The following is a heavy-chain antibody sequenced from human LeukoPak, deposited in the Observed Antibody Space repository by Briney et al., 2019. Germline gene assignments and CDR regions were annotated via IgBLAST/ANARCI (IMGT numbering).Heavy chain of an antibody. CDR2: ISPSNGNT. CDR1: GYTFTSFG. CDR3: ARRGGSGKLDF. Sequence: ASVKVSCKALGYTFTSFGITWVRQAPGQGLEWMGWISPSNGNTNYAQKIQDRVTMTTDRSTNTVSLELRSLKSDDTAVYYCARRGGSGKLDFWGQGTLVTASS. D-gene: IGHD3-10*01. J-gene: IGHJ4*02. V-gene: IGHV1-18*01.